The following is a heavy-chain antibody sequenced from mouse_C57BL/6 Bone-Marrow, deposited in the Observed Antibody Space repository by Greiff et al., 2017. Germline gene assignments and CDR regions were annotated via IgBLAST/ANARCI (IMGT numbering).Heavy chain of an antibody. J-gene: IGHJ2*01. CDR3: ARSGPLGRSVDY. Sequence: QVQLQQPGAELVKPGASVKMSCKASGYTFTSYWIPWVKQRPGQGLAWIGDIYPTSGRTNYNEKFKSKAILTVDPSSNTAYMQLSSLTSEDSAVFYCARSGPLGRSVDYWGQGTTLTVSS. V-gene: IGHV1-55*01. CDR2: IYPTSGRT. D-gene: IGHD4-1*01. CDR1: GYTFTSYW.